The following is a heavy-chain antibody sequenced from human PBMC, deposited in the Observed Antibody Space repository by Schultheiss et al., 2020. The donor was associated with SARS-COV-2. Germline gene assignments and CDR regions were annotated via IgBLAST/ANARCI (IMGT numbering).Heavy chain of an antibody. V-gene: IGHV3-23*01. CDR1: GFTFSSYV. J-gene: IGHJ6*02. CDR2: ISDSGGTT. CDR3: AREESGEQWLPRGGMDV. D-gene: IGHD6-19*01. Sequence: GGSLRLSCAASGFTFSSYVMRWVRQAPGKGLEWVSAISDSGGTTYDADSVKGRFTISRDNSKNTLYLQMNSLRAEDTAVYYCAREESGEQWLPRGGMDVWGQGTTVTVSS.